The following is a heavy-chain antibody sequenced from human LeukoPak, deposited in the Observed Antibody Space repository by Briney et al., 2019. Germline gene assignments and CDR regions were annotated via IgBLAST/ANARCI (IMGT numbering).Heavy chain of an antibody. Sequence: SQTLSLTCANSGDSVSSNSAAWNWIRQSPSRGLEWLGRTYYRSKWYNDYAVSVKSRITINPNTSKNQFSLQLNSVTPEDTAVYYCARDLITMVRGVIRLYNWFDPWGQGTLVTVSS. D-gene: IGHD3-10*01. CDR2: TYYRSKWYN. V-gene: IGHV6-1*01. CDR1: GDSVSSNSAA. CDR3: ARDLITMVRGVIRLYNWFDP. J-gene: IGHJ5*02.